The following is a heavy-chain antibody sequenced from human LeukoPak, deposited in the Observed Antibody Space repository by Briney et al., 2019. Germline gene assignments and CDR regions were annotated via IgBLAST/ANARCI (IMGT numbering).Heavy chain of an antibody. V-gene: IGHV3-23*01. CDR3: AKSNDGWPTGGDS. D-gene: IGHD7-27*01. J-gene: IGHJ4*02. CDR1: GFTYSNYA. CDR2: ISSSNERT. Sequence: PGGSLRLSCAASGFTYSNYAMSWVRQAPGKGLEWVSAISSSNERTYSADSVKGRFTISRDNSKDTLYLQMNSLRAEDTAVYYCAKSNDGWPTGGDSWGQGTLVTVSS.